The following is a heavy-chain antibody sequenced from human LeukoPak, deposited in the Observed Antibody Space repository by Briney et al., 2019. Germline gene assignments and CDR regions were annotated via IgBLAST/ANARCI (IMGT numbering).Heavy chain of an antibody. V-gene: IGHV3-53*01. Sequence: GGSLRLSCAASGFSVSNTFMSWVRQARGEGLEWVSIIYSGGNTYYADSVKGRFTISRDNSKNTLYLQMNRLRPEDTAVYYCARGTVTAPDYWGQGTLVTVSS. D-gene: IGHD2-21*02. CDR3: ARGTVTAPDY. J-gene: IGHJ4*02. CDR1: GFSVSNTF. CDR2: IYSGGNT.